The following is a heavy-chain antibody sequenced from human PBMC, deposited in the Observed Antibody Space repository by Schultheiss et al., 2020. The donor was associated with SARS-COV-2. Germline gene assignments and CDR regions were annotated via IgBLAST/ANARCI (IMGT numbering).Heavy chain of an antibody. D-gene: IGHD3-10*01. V-gene: IGHV4-39*07. CDR2: IYYSGST. CDR1: GGSISSSTYY. Sequence: SETLSLTCTVSGGSISSSTYYWGWIRQPPGKGLEWIGSIYYSGSTYYNPSLKSRVTISVDTSKNQFSLKLSSVTAADTAVYYCARGYGSGSYTVFDPWGQGTLVTVSS. J-gene: IGHJ5*02. CDR3: ARGYGSGSYTVFDP.